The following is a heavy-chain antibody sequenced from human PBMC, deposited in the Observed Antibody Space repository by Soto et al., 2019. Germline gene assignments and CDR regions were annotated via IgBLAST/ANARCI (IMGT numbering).Heavy chain of an antibody. J-gene: IGHJ4*02. V-gene: IGHV1-46*01. D-gene: IGHD3-10*01. CDR3: AGAMVPTYYFDY. CDR1: GYTFTSYY. CDR2: INPSGGST. Sequence: VKVSCKASGYTFTSYYMHWVRQAPGQGLEWMGIINPSGGSTSYAQKFQGRVTMTRDTSTSTVYMELSSLRSEDTAVYYCAGAMVPTYYFDYWGQGTLVTVSS.